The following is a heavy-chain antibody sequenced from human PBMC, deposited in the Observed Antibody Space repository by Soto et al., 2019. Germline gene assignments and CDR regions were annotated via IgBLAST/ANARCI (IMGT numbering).Heavy chain of an antibody. CDR2: ISTYNGDT. CDR3: AREGVAPYYYYGMDV. D-gene: IGHD5-12*01. CDR1: GNTFSRSG. V-gene: IGHV1-18*01. Sequence: GAPVKGSCKASGNTFSRSGNSWGRQAPGQGLEWMGWISTYNGDTNYAQTFQGRVTMTTDTSTSTVHMEVRSLRSDDTAVYYCAREGVAPYYYYGMDVWGQGTPVTVSS. J-gene: IGHJ6*02.